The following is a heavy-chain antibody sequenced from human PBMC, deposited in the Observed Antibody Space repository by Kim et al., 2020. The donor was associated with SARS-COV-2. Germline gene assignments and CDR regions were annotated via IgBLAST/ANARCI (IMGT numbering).Heavy chain of an antibody. CDR3: ARGLRGYYGSGSHKHYYYYGMDV. CDR1: GGSISSSNW. J-gene: IGHJ6*02. D-gene: IGHD3-10*01. V-gene: IGHV4-4*02. CDR2: IYHSGST. Sequence: SETLSLTCAVSGGSISSSNWWSWVRQPPGKGLEWIGEIYHSGSTNYNPSLKSRVTISVDKSKNQFSLKLSSVTAADTAVYYCARGLRGYYGSGSHKHYYYYGMDVWGQGTTVTVSS.